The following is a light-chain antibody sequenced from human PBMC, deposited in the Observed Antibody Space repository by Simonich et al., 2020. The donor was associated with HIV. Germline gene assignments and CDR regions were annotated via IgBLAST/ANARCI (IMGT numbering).Light chain of an antibody. V-gene: IGKV4-1*01. Sequence: DIVMTQSPDSLAVSLGERATINCKSSRSVLYPSNNKHYLAWYQQKPGQPPKLLIYWAATRESGVPDRFSASGSGTDFTLTSSSLQAEDVAVYYCQQYYNTAPTFGGGTKAEIK. CDR1: RSVLYPSNNKHY. CDR3: QQYYNTAPT. J-gene: IGKJ4*01. CDR2: WAA.